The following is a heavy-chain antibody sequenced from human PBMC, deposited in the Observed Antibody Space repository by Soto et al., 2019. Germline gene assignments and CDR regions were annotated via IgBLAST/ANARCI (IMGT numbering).Heavy chain of an antibody. D-gene: IGHD6-19*01. Sequence: QVQLVESGGGLVQPGTSLRLSCVASGFPFSTYALHWVRQAPGKGLEWVAVISYAGRDQYYADSVKGRFTISRDNSQDNLFMQMNSLRAEDTGVYYCARDRSGDSTREHYFDYWGQGTLVTVSS. J-gene: IGHJ4*02. CDR2: ISYAGRDQ. V-gene: IGHV3-30*04. CDR3: ARDRSGDSTREHYFDY. CDR1: GFPFSTYA.